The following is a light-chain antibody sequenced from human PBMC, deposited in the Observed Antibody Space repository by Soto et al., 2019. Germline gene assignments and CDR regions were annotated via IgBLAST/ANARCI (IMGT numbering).Light chain of an antibody. CDR2: DDS. CDR1: NIGNKR. V-gene: IGLV3-21*02. Sequence: SYELTQPSSVSVAPGQTARITCGGSNIGNKRVHWYQKKPGQAPVLVLYDDSDRSAGVPERFSGSNSGNTAALTISRVEAGDEADYYCQVWDSRADHVMFDGGTKLTVL. CDR3: QVWDSRADHVM. J-gene: IGLJ3*02.